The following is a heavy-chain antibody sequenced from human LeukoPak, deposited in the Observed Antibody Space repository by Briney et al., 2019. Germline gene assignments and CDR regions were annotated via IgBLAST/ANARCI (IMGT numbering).Heavy chain of an antibody. CDR2: IWYDGSNK. Sequence: GRSLRLSCAASGFTLSSYGMHWVRQAPGKGLEWVAIIWYDGSNKYYADSVKGRFTISRDNSKNTMYLQMNSLRAEDTALHYCARGYDILTAYGDWGQGTLVTVSS. V-gene: IGHV3-33*01. D-gene: IGHD3-9*01. J-gene: IGHJ4*02. CDR3: ARGYDILTAYGD. CDR1: GFTLSSYG.